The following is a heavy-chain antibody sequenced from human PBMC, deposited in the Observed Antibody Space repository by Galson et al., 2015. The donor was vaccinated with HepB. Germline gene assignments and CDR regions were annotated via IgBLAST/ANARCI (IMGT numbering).Heavy chain of an antibody. V-gene: IGHV1-24*01. D-gene: IGHD2-8*02. Sequence: SVKVSCKVSGYTLTELSMHWVRQAPGKGLEWMGGFDPEDGETIYAQKFQGRVTMTEDTSTDTAYMELSSLRSEDTAVYYCATEGYCTGGVCRWGYYFDYWGQGTLVTVSS. CDR2: FDPEDGET. J-gene: IGHJ4*02. CDR3: ATEGYCTGGVCRWGYYFDY. CDR1: GYTLTELS.